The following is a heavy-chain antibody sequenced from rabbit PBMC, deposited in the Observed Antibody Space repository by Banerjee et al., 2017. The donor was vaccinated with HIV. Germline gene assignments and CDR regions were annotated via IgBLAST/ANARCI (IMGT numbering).Heavy chain of an antibody. CDR1: GFTLSSYW. CDR2: IYTDFSAST. Sequence: QSLEESGGGLVKPGASLTLTCTASGFTLSSYWMCWVRQVLGKGLEWIACIYTDFSASTFYASWAKCQLTISKTSSTTVTLQMTSLTAADTATSFCARGGSYGSPLWGPGTLVTVS. CDR3: ARGGSYGSPL. V-gene: IGHV1S40*01. J-gene: IGHJ4*01. D-gene: IGHD5-1*01.